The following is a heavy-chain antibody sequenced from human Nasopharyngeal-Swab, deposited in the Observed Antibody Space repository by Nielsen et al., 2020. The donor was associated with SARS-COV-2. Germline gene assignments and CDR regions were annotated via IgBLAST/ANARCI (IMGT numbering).Heavy chain of an antibody. CDR2: ITSSGSDT. Sequence: GESLKISCAASGFTFSNYAMLWVRQPPGEGLKYISVITSSGSDTHYADSVKGRFTISRNNSKNTLYLQMTSLRPEDTAVYYCVKERGGGGNGDYALDFWGQGTLVTVSS. D-gene: IGHD4-17*01. V-gene: IGHV3-64D*06. CDR3: VKERGGGGNGDYALDF. CDR1: GFTFSNYA. J-gene: IGHJ4*02.